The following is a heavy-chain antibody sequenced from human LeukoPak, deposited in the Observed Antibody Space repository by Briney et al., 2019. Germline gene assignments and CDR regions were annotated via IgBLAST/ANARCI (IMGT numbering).Heavy chain of an antibody. CDR2: FYYSGSP. CDR1: GDSISSYY. J-gene: IGHJ6*02. CDR3: ARDSGSSWYHYYYGMDV. Sequence: SETLSLTCTVSGDSISSYYWSWLRQPPGKGLEWIGYFYYSGSPNYNPSLKNRVTISVDTSKNQFSLKLNSVTAADTAVYYCARDSGSSWYHYYYGMDVWGQGTTVTVSS. V-gene: IGHV4-59*01. D-gene: IGHD6-13*01.